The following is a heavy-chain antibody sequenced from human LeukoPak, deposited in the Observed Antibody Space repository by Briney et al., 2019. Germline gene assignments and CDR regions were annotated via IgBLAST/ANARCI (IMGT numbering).Heavy chain of an antibody. J-gene: IGHJ3*02. V-gene: IGHV3-48*01. CDR3: ASIIAARSHDAFDI. D-gene: IGHD6-6*01. CDR1: GFSFNDYA. CDR2: ISSSSSTI. Sequence: GGSLRLSCTASGFSFNDYAMNWVRQAPGKGLEWVSYISSSSSTIYYADSVKGRFTISRDNAKNSLYLQMNSLRAEDTAVYYCASIIAARSHDAFDIWGQGTMVTVSS.